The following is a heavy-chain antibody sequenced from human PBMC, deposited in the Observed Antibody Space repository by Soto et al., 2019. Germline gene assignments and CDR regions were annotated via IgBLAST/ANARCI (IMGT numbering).Heavy chain of an antibody. Sequence: PGESLKISCKGSGYSFTGYWISWVRQMPGKGLEWMGRIDPSDSYTNYSPSFQGHVTISADKSISTGYLQWSSLKASDTAMYYFARRFSWTMDYWGQGTLVTVSS. J-gene: IGHJ4*02. CDR1: GYSFTGYW. D-gene: IGHD6-13*01. CDR3: ARRFSWTMDY. CDR2: IDPSDSYT. V-gene: IGHV5-10-1*01.